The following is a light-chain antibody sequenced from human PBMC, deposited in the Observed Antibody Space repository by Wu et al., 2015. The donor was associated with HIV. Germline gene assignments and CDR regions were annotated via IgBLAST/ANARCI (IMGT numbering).Light chain of an antibody. CDR3: QQRSNWPLT. Sequence: PRERATLLLHGPRHESLAPTLAWYQPGNLGHGSHDSSSMMHPTGPTGVPARFSGSGSGTDFTLTISSLEPEDFAVYYCQQRSNWPLTFGQGTRLEIK. J-gene: IGKJ5*01. CDR1: HESLAPT. CDR2: MHP. V-gene: IGKV3-11*01.